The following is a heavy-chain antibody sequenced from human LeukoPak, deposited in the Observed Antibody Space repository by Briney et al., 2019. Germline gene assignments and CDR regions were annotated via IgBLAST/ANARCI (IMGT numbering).Heavy chain of an antibody. CDR1: GFTFSNYW. CDR3: ARDQGGMTLVGNAFDI. V-gene: IGHV3-74*01. D-gene: IGHD3-16*01. Sequence: PGGSLRLSCAASGFTFSNYWMHWVRQAPGKGLVWVSRINSDGSSTNYADSVKGRFTISRDNARNSLYLQMNSLRAEDTAVYYCARDQGGMTLVGNAFDIWGQGTMVTVSS. CDR2: INSDGSST. J-gene: IGHJ3*02.